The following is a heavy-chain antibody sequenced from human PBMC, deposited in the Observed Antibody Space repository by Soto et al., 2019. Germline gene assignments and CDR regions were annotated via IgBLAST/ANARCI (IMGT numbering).Heavy chain of an antibody. CDR1: VFTFSSYS. V-gene: IGHV3-21*01. CDR2: ISSSSSYI. CDR3: ARLLWSGESFPLDY. Sequence: WWSLRLSCASSVFTFSSYSMNWVRQAPGKGLEWVSSISSSSSYIYYADSVKGRFTISRDNAKNSLYLQMNSLRAEDTAVYYCARLLWSGESFPLDYWGQGTLVTVSS. J-gene: IGHJ4*02. D-gene: IGHD3-10*01.